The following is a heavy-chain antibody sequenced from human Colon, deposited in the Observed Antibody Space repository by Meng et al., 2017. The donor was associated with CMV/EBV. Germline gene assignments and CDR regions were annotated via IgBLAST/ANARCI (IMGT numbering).Heavy chain of an antibody. D-gene: IGHD2-2*01. CDR1: GFPFSDYY. J-gene: IGHJ4*02. CDR2: ISENARTT. CDR3: ARADPSEDIVVVPAAIG. Sequence: GGSLRLSCAASGFPFSDYYMCWIRQSPGKGLEWVAYISENARTTYYAESVKGRFTISRDNAKNSLYLQMNSLRAEDTAVYYCARADPSEDIVVVPAAIGWGQGTLVTVSS. V-gene: IGHV3-11*04.